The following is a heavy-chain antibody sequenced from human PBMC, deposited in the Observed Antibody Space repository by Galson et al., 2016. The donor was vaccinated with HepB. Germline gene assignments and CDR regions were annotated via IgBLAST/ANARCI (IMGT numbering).Heavy chain of an antibody. CDR3: ATNGDGYNYFLY. D-gene: IGHD5-24*01. J-gene: IGHJ4*02. V-gene: IGHV3-30*03. CDR1: GFTFRNYG. CDR2: ISYDESIK. Sequence: SLRLSCAGSGFTFRNYGMHWVRQASGKGLEWVAVISYDESIKYYADPGKGRFTISRDNSKNTLYLQMSSLRAEDTAVYYCATNGDGYNYFLYWGQGTLVTVSS.